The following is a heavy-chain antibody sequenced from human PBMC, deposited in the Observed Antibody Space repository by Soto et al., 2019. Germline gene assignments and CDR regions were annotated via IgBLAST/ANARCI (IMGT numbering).Heavy chain of an antibody. V-gene: IGHV3-11*01. D-gene: IGHD2-21*01. CDR2: IGTSGRTV. CDR3: ANGFVVSGPFDY. J-gene: IGHJ4*02. Sequence: QVQLVESGGGLVKPGGSLRLSCAASGFTCSDYYMSWIRQAPGKGLEWVSYIGTSGRTVNYADSVKGRFTISRDNAKNSLYLQMNSLRAEDTAVHYCANGFVVSGPFDYWGQGTLVTVSS. CDR1: GFTCSDYY.